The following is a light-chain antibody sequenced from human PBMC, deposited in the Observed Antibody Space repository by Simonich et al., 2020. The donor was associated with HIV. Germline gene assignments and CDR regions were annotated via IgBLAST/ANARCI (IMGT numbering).Light chain of an antibody. Sequence: DIVMTQSPDSLTVSLGERATINCKSSQNILYSSNNKNYLAWYQQKPGQPPKLLIYWASTRESGVPDPFSGSGSGTDFTLTISSLQAEDVAVYYCQQYYSTPTFGQGTKVEIK. CDR3: QQYYSTPT. V-gene: IGKV4-1*01. J-gene: IGKJ1*01. CDR2: WAS. CDR1: QNILYSSNNKNY.